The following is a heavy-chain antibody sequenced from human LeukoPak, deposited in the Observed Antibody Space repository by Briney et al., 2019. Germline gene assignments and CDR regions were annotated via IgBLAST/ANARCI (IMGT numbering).Heavy chain of an antibody. J-gene: IGHJ4*02. Sequence: PGGSLRLSCAASGFTFSSNWMSWVRQAPGKGLEWVSSITSPVGHIYYADSLKGRITISRDNARSSLYLQMNSLRAEDTAVYYCATDGRSSGWYGFDYWGQGTLVTVSS. CDR2: ITSPVGHI. D-gene: IGHD6-19*01. CDR3: ATDGRSSGWYGFDY. V-gene: IGHV3-21*01. CDR1: GFTFSSNW.